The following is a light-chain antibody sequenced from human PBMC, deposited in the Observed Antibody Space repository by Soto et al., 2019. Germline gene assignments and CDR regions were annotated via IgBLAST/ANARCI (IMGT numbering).Light chain of an antibody. V-gene: IGLV1-44*01. CDR3: AAWDAILVAYV. J-gene: IGLJ1*01. Sequence: QSVLTQPPSASGTPGQRVTISCSGSSTNIGTNTVNWYQQLTAAAPKGLIYHNIERPSGGSDRFSGSKSGTSASLAISGLQSEDEGDYYCAAWDAILVAYVFGTGTKVTVL. CDR2: HNI. CDR1: STNIGTNT.